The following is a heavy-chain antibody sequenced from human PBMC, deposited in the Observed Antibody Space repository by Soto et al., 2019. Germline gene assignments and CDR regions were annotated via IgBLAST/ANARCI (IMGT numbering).Heavy chain of an antibody. J-gene: IGHJ6*03. Sequence: QVQLVQSGAEVEKPGASVKVSCKASGYTFTNYAVHWVRQAPGQRLAWMGWINAGNGNTRFSQNLQGRVTITRDTSARTVYMELSSLRSEDTAVYYCARGHLAVVPVASWFYYMDVWGKGTTVTVSS. CDR1: GYTFTNYA. V-gene: IGHV1-3*01. CDR3: ARGHLAVVPVASWFYYMDV. D-gene: IGHD2-2*01. CDR2: INAGNGNT.